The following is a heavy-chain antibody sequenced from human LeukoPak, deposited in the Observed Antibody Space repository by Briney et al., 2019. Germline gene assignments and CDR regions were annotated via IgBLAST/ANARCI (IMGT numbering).Heavy chain of an antibody. CDR1: GYTFTVYY. J-gene: IGHJ6*02. D-gene: IGHD3-3*01. CDR3: ARVLRFLEWLSFFYYYGMDV. Sequence: GSSVNVSCTASGYTFTVYYMHWVRQAPGQGLAWVGWINPNSGGTNYAQKFQGRVTMTRATSISTAYMELSRLRSDDTAVYYCARVLRFLEWLSFFYYYGMDVWGQGTTVTVSS. CDR2: INPNSGGT. V-gene: IGHV1-2*02.